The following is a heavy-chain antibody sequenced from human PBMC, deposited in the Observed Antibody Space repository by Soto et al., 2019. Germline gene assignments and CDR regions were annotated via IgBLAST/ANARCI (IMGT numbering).Heavy chain of an antibody. CDR1: GYRFSSYW. Sequence: GESLKISCKGSGYRFSSYWIAWVRQMPGKGLEWMGIIYPGDSDTIYSPSFQGQVTFSADKSTSTAYLQWSSLKASDTAMYYCARQGSNGAYYYYGMDVWGQGTTVTVSS. CDR2: IYPGDSDT. CDR3: ARQGSNGAYYYYGMDV. D-gene: IGHD2-8*01. V-gene: IGHV5-51*01. J-gene: IGHJ6*02.